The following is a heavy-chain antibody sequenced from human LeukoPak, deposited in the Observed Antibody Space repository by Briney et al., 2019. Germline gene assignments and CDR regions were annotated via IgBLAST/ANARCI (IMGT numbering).Heavy chain of an antibody. D-gene: IGHD4-17*01. CDR1: GFTVSDYY. CDR2: ISSSGGTI. CDR3: ARDPLVTTVTTHGY. J-gene: IGHJ4*02. Sequence: PGGSLRLSCAASGFTVSDYYMSWIRQAPGKGLEWVSYISSSGGTIYYADSVKGRFTISRDNAKNSLYLQMNGLRAEDTAVYYCARDPLVTTVTTHGYWGQGTLVNVSS. V-gene: IGHV3-11*01.